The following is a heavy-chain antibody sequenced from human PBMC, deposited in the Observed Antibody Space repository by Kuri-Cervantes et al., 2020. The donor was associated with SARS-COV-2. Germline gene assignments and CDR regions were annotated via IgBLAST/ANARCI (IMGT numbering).Heavy chain of an antibody. D-gene: IGHD6-13*01. J-gene: IGHJ4*02. V-gene: IGHV1-69*13. CDR1: GATFSTYG. CDR3: ARDDLHSSSWDFDY. Sequence: SVKVSCKASGATFSTYGFSWVRQAPGQGLEWMGGIIPIFGTANYAQKFQGRVTITADESTSTAYMELSSLRSEDTAVYYCARDDLHSSSWDFDYWGQGTLVTVSS. CDR2: IIPIFGTA.